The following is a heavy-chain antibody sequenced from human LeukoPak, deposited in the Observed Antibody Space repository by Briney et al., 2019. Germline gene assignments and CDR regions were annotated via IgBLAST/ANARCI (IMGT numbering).Heavy chain of an antibody. Sequence: GASVTVSCKASGYTFNTYHIHWVRQAPGQGLEWMGIIKPSGGTTTYAQKFQGRVTMTRDTSTSTVYMELSSLTSDDTAVYYCARDYGGNWGTYNYFDLWGRGTLVTVSS. CDR2: IKPSGGTT. D-gene: IGHD7-27*01. J-gene: IGHJ2*01. V-gene: IGHV1-46*02. CDR3: ARDYGGNWGTYNYFDL. CDR1: GYTFNTYH.